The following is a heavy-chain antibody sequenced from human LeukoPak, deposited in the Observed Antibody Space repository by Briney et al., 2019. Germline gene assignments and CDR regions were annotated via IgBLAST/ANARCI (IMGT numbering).Heavy chain of an antibody. D-gene: IGHD6-13*01. J-gene: IGHJ6*02. CDR2: IKQDGSEK. V-gene: IGHV3-7*01. CDR1: GFTFSSYW. Sequence: GGSLRLSCAASGFTFSSYWMSWVRQAPGKGLEWVANIKQDGSEKYYVDSVKGRFTISRDNAKNSLYLQMNSLRAEDTAVYYCARVEARNSWPLYYYYGMDVWGQGTTVTVFS. CDR3: ARVEARNSWPLYYYYGMDV.